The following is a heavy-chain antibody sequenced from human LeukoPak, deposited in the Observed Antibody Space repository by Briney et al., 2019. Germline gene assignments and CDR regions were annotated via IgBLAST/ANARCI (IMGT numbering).Heavy chain of an antibody. D-gene: IGHD2-15*01. CDR3: AKDLGGYLDY. Sequence: GGSLRLSCAASGFTFSSYDMSWVRQAPGKGLEWVAVISYDGSNKYYADSVKGRFTISRDNSKNTLYLQMNSLRAEDTAVYYCAKDLGGYLDYWGQGTLVTVSS. CDR1: GFTFSSYD. CDR2: ISYDGSNK. J-gene: IGHJ4*02. V-gene: IGHV3-30*18.